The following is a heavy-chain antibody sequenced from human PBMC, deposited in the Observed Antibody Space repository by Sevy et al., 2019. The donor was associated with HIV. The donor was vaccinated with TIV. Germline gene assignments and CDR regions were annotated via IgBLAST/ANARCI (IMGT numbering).Heavy chain of an antibody. J-gene: IGHJ4*02. CDR2: IYPDDSDI. CDR1: GYRFTSYW. D-gene: IGHD3-22*01. Sequence: GESLKISCKGSGYRFTSYWIGWERQMPGKGLEWMGIIYPDDSDIRYSPSFQGQVTIAADKSISTAYLQWSSLKASDTAMYFCARRAYDTTGYPQYYFDYWGRRTLVTVSS. CDR3: ARRAYDTTGYPQYYFDY. V-gene: IGHV5-51*01.